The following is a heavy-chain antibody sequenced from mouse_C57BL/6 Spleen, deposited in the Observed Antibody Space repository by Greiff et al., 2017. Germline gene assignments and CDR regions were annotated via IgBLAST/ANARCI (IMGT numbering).Heavy chain of an antibody. Sequence: EVQLQQSGPVLVTPGPSVPISCTASGFTFTDYYLHWVTQSPGKSLEWIGLVYPYSGGTSYNQKFKGKATLTVDTSSSTAYMELNSLPSEDAAVYYGASGDYYGSSTLGCWGQGTLVTVAA. CDR2: VYPYSGGT. V-gene: IGHV1-36*01. CDR3: ASGDYYGSSTLGC. D-gene: IGHD1-1*01. CDR1: GFTFTDYY. J-gene: IGHJ3*01.